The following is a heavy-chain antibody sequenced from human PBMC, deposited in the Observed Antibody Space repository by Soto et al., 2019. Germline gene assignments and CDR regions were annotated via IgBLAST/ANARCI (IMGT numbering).Heavy chain of an antibody. J-gene: IGHJ5*02. CDR1: GYTFTSYG. CDR3: ARGGASSKWFAP. Sequence: GXSVKVSCKASGYTFTSYGISWVRQAPGQGLEWMGWISAYNGNTNYAQKLQGRVTMTTDTYKSQFSLNLRSVTAADTAVYYCARGGASSKWFAPWGQGTLVTVSS. D-gene: IGHD2-15*01. CDR2: ISAYNGNT. V-gene: IGHV1-18*04.